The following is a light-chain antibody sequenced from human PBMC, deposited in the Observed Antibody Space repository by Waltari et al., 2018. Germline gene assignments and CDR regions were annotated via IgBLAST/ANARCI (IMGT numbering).Light chain of an antibody. CDR3: SSYTTSSTYV. CDR2: DVN. J-gene: IGLJ1*01. Sequence: QSALTQPASVSGSPGQSITISCTGTSSDIGAFKYVSWYQQHPGKAPKLIIYDVNSRPSGVSNQFPGSKSGNTASLTISGLQAEDEADYYCSSYTTSSTYVLGTGTKVTVL. CDR1: SSDIGAFKY. V-gene: IGLV2-14*03.